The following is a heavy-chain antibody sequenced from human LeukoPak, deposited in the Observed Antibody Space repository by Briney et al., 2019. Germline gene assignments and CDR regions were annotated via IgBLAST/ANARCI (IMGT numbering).Heavy chain of an antibody. Sequence: GGSLRLSCSASGFTFSSFAMHWVRQAPGKGLEYVAAVSRNGGSTYYADSVKGRFTISRDNSKSTLYLQMSSLRAEDTAVYLCVKDLRSDFMGVLSRYLSYWGQGTLVTVSS. CDR1: GFTFSSFA. D-gene: IGHD2/OR15-2a*01. CDR2: VSRNGGST. V-gene: IGHV3-64D*09. J-gene: IGHJ4*02. CDR3: VKDLRSDFMGVLSRYLSY.